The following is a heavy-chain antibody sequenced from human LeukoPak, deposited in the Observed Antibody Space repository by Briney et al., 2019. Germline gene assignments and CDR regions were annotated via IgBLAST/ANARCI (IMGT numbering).Heavy chain of an antibody. D-gene: IGHD2-2*01. J-gene: IGHJ3*02. CDR1: GYTFTSYY. Sequence: ASVKVSCKASGYTFTSYYMHWVRQAPGQGLEWMGMINPSGGSTSYEQKFQGRVTMTRDTSTSTVYMELSSLRSEDTAVYYCARELRECSSTSCPGSFDIWGQGTMVTVSS. CDR3: ARELRECSSTSCPGSFDI. CDR2: INPSGGST. V-gene: IGHV1-46*01.